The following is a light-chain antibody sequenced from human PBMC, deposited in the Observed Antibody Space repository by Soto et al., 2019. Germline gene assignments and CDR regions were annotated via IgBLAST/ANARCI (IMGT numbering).Light chain of an antibody. CDR1: SSNIGAGYD. Sequence: VLTQPPSVSGAPGQRVTISCTGSSSNIGAGYDVHWYQQLPGTAPKLLIYGNSNRPSGVPDRFSGSKSGTSASLAITGLQAEDEADYYCQSYDSSLSGHVVFGGGTKLTVL. J-gene: IGLJ2*01. CDR2: GNS. V-gene: IGLV1-40*01. CDR3: QSYDSSLSGHVV.